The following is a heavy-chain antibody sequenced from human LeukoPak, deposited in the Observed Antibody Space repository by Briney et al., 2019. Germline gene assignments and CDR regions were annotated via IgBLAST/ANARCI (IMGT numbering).Heavy chain of an antibody. Sequence: SETLSLTCAVSGGSITGHYWNWIRQTPGMRLEWIGYTSYSRATIYNSYFKGRATMSIDTSKNQLYLNLTSVTATDTAVYYCAKLGHSDGWYLGAFDIWGQGTTVIVSS. D-gene: IGHD6-19*01. CDR3: AKLGHSDGWYLGAFDI. CDR2: TSYSRAT. V-gene: IGHV4-59*08. CDR1: GGSITGHY. J-gene: IGHJ3*02.